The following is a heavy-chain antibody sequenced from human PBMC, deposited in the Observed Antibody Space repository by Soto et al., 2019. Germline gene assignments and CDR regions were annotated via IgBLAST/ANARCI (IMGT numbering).Heavy chain of an antibody. V-gene: IGHV1-69*06. CDR2: IIPIFGTA. J-gene: IGHJ6*02. D-gene: IGHD2-2*01. Sequence: GASVKVSCKASGGTFSSYAISWVRQAPGQGLEWMGGIIPIFGTANYAQKFQGRVTITADKSTSTAYMELSSLRSEDTAVYCCARDGGYCSSTSCYGTYYYYGMDVWGQGTTVTVS. CDR1: GGTFSSYA. CDR3: ARDGGYCSSTSCYGTYYYYGMDV.